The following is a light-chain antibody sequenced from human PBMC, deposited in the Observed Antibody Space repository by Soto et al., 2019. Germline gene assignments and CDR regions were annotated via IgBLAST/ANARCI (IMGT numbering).Light chain of an antibody. J-gene: IGKJ1*01. Sequence: DIVLTQSPGTLSLSPGERATLSCRASQSVSSSYLAWYQQKPGQAPRLLIYDASTRATGIPARFSGSGSGTEFTLTISSLQSEDFAVYYCQQYNNWPRRTFGQGTKVDI. CDR2: DAS. CDR3: QQYNNWPRRT. CDR1: QSVSSSY. V-gene: IGKV3-15*01.